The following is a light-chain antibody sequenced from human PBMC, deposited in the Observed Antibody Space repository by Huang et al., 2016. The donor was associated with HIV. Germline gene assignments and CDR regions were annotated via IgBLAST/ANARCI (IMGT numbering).Light chain of an antibody. CDR2: DAF. V-gene: IGKV3-15*01. Sequence: EIVMTQSPATLSVSPGERVTLSCRASQSVTNRVVWYQQKPGQAPRLLIYDAFTRATGIPARFSGSGSGTDFTLTISSLQSEDFAVYYCQQYNTWPRTFGQGTKVEIK. CDR3: QQYNTWPRT. J-gene: IGKJ1*01. CDR1: QSVTNR.